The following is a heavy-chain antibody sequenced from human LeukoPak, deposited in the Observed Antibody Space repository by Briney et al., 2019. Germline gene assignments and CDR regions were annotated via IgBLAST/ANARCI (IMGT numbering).Heavy chain of an antibody. CDR1: GFTFSSYG. V-gene: IGHV3-30*18. D-gene: IGHD3-10*01. J-gene: IGHJ4*02. CDR3: ANGFGELYTPGY. Sequence: GGSLRLSRAASGFTFSSYGMHWARQAPGKRLEGVAVISYDGSNKYYAASVKGRFTISRDNSKNTLYLQMNSLRAEDTAVYYCANGFGELYTPGYWGQGTLVTVSS. CDR2: ISYDGSNK.